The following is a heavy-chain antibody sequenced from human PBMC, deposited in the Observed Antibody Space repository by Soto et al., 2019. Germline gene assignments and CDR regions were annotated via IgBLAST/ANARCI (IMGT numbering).Heavy chain of an antibody. D-gene: IGHD1-26*01. CDR1: FTFSMYS. Sequence: EVQVVESGGGLVQPGGSLRLSCSFTFSMYSMNWVRQAPEKGLEWVASISSGGSYIKYADSVKGRFTISRDNAKNSVSLQMNSLRVDDTAVYFCTRDQGGSYDSWFDPWGKGTLVTVSS. J-gene: IGHJ5*02. V-gene: IGHV3-21*01. CDR2: ISSGGSYI. CDR3: TRDQGGSYDSWFDP.